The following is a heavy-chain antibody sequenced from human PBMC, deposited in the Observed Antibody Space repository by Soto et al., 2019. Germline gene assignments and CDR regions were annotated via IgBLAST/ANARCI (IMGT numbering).Heavy chain of an antibody. V-gene: IGHV3-23*01. CDR3: AKDTKAHSNNIAARQNY. Sequence: GESLKISCAASGFTFSSYAMSWVRQAPGKGLEWVSAISGSGGSTYYADSVKGRFTISRDNSKNTLYLQMNSLRAEDTAVYYCAKDTKAHSNNIAARQNYWGQGTLVTVSS. CDR1: GFTFSSYA. CDR2: ISGSGGST. D-gene: IGHD6-6*01. J-gene: IGHJ4*02.